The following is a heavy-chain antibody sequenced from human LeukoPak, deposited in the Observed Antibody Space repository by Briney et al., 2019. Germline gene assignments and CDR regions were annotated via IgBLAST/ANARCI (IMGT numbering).Heavy chain of an antibody. D-gene: IGHD3-16*01. J-gene: IGHJ4*02. Sequence: GGSLRLSCAVSGFTVSSSNYMNWVRQAPGKGLEWVSGIYTGGTTYYTDSVKGRFTISRDNPNNTLYLQMHSLRAEDTAVYYCAREISRFGIWGQGTLVTVSS. CDR1: GFTVSSSNY. CDR2: IYTGGTT. V-gene: IGHV3-66*01. CDR3: AREISRFGI.